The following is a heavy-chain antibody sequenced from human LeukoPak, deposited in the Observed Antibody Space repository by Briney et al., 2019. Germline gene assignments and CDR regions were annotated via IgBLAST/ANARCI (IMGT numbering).Heavy chain of an antibody. CDR1: GFIFGNYT. J-gene: IGHJ4*02. D-gene: IGHD2-2*01. Sequence: GGSLRLSCAASGFIFGNYTMHWVRQAPGKGLEWVSAISISGSYLYYADSVKGRFAISRDNAKKSLYLLMNSLRAEDTAMYYCARRYCSSTNCYAFDYWGQGTLVTVSS. CDR2: ISISGSYL. CDR3: ARRYCSSTNCYAFDY. V-gene: IGHV3-21*01.